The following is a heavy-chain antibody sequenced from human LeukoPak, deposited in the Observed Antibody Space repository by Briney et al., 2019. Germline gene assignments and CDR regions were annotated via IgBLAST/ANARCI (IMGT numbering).Heavy chain of an antibody. CDR1: GFTFTTYW. CDR3: ARDLVRAFDI. J-gene: IGHJ3*02. D-gene: IGHD3-16*01. Sequence: GGSLRLSCAASGFTFTTYWMSWVRQAPGKGLEWVANINQDGSEKYFVDSVKGRFTISRDNAKNSLYLQMNSLRAEDTAVYYCARDLVRAFDIWGQGTMVTVSS. CDR2: INQDGSEK. V-gene: IGHV3-7*01.